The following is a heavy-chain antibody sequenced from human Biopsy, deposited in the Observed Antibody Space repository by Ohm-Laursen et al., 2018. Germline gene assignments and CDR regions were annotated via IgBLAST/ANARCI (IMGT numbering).Heavy chain of an antibody. J-gene: IGHJ6*02. CDR3: ARTPILIVSAGLVYRHRRHLQGMDV. D-gene: IGHD6-13*01. Sequence: TQTLTLTCSFPRFSLSARGMCVSWIRQAPGKALEWLARVDWDDYKDYSASLQTKLSISKDTSNDQVVLTVNNVDPADTATYYCARTPILIVSAGLVYRHRRHLQGMDVWGQGIAVTVS. CDR2: VDWDDYK. V-gene: IGHV2-70*11. CDR1: RFSLSARGMC.